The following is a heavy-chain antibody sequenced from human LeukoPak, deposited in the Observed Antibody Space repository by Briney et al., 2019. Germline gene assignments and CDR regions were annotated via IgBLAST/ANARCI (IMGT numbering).Heavy chain of an antibody. CDR1: GFTFSSYA. J-gene: IGHJ3*01. CDR2: IIYDGSNK. V-gene: IGHV3-30-3*01. CDR3: AREGQGWSDAFV. D-gene: IGHD2-15*01. Sequence: PGGSLRLSCAASGFTFSSYAMHWVRQAPGKGLEWVAVIIYDGSNKYYADSVKGRFTISRDNSKNTLYLQMNILRAEDTAVYYCAREGQGWSDAFVWGQGTMVTVSS.